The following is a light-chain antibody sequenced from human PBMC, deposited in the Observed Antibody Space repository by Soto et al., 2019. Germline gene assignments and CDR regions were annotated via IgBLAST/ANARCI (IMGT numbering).Light chain of an antibody. J-gene: IGKJ1*01. Sequence: DIKMTQSPSALSAYVGDRVTITCRASQSISSWLAWYQQKPGKAPKLLIYDASSLESGVPSRFSGSGSGTEFTLTISSLQPDDFATYYCQQYNIYPWTFGQGTNVAIK. CDR2: DAS. V-gene: IGKV1-5*01. CDR3: QQYNIYPWT. CDR1: QSISSW.